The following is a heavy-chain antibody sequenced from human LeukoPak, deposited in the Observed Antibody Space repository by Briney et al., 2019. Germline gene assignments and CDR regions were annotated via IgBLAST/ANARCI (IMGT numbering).Heavy chain of an antibody. CDR3: ARAHSSSLAWFDP. V-gene: IGHV3-21*01. CDR1: GFTFSSYS. J-gene: IGHJ5*02. Sequence: PGGSLRLSCAASGFTFSSYSMNWVRQAPGKGLEWVSSISSSSSYIYYADSVKGRFTISRDNAKNSLYLQMNSLRAEDTAVYYCARAHSSSLAWFDPSGQGTLVTVSS. CDR2: ISSSSSYI. D-gene: IGHD6-13*01.